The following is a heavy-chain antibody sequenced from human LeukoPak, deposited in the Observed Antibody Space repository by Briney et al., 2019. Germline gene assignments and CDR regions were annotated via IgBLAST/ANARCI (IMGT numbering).Heavy chain of an antibody. J-gene: IGHJ4*02. CDR3: ARDSPGEKESLWRAVVTYYFDY. CDR2: ISSSSSYI. Sequence: PGGPLRLSCAASGFTFSSYSMNWVRQAPGKGLEWVSSISSSSSYIYYADSVKGRFTISRDNAKNSLYLQMNSLRAEDTAVYYCARDSPGEKESLWRAVVTYYFDYWGQGTLVTVSS. V-gene: IGHV3-21*01. D-gene: IGHD4-23*01. CDR1: GFTFSSYS.